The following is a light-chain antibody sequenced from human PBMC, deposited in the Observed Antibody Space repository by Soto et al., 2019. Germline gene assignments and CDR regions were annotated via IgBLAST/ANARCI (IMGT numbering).Light chain of an antibody. Sequence: QSVLTQPASVSGSPGQSITISCTGTSSDVGGFNYVSWYQQHPGKAPKLMIYDVTKRPSGVSYRFSGSKSGNTASLTISGLQAEDEADYYCNSYTSSSTYVFGTGTKLTVL. CDR3: NSYTSSSTYV. CDR2: DVT. CDR1: SSDVGGFNY. J-gene: IGLJ1*01. V-gene: IGLV2-14*03.